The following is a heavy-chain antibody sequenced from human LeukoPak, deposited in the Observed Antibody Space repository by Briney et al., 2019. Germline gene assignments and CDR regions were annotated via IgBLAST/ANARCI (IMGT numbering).Heavy chain of an antibody. J-gene: IGHJ4*02. Sequence: PSQTLSLTCTVSGGSISSGDYYWSWIRQPPGKGLEWIGYIYYSGSTYYNPSLKSRVTISVDTSKNQFSLKLSSVTAADTAVYYCARGRQQWLPRGGYFDYWGQGTLVTVSS. CDR1: GGSISSGDYY. CDR2: IYYSGST. D-gene: IGHD6-19*01. CDR3: ARGRQQWLPRGGYFDY. V-gene: IGHV4-30-4*01.